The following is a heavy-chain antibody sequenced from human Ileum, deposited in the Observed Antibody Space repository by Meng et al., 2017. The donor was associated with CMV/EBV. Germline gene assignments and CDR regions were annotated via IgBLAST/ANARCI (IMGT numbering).Heavy chain of an antibody. CDR2: IKHDGSEI. Sequence: GGSLRLSCAASGFTFSSYWMSWVRQAPGKGLERVANIKHDGSEIYYLDSVRGRFTISRDNAKNSLYLQMSSLGAEDTAVFYCVRDDSSGYYYFDYWGQGKLV. D-gene: IGHD3-22*01. V-gene: IGHV3-7*01. CDR1: GFTFSSYW. J-gene: IGHJ4*01. CDR3: VRDDSSGYYYFDY.